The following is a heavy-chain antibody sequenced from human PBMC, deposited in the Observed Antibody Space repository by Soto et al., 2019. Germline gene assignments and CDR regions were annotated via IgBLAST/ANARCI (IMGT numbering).Heavy chain of an antibody. CDR2: IGNAGDT. CDR3: AREGTGSDAFDI. D-gene: IGHD2-8*02. V-gene: IGHV3-13*01. J-gene: IGHJ3*02. CDR1: GFTFSSYD. Sequence: EVQLVESGGGLVQPGGSLRLSCAASGFTFSSYDLHWVRQGPGKGLEWVSAIGNAGDTYYASSVKGRFTISRENAKNSLSLQMNSLRAGDTAVYYCAREGTGSDAFDIWGQGTVVTVSS.